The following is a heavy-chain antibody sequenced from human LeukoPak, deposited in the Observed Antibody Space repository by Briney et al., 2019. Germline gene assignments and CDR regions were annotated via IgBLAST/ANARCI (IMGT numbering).Heavy chain of an antibody. CDR3: ARAVSGGPRFDC. V-gene: IGHV1-69*01. D-gene: IGHD1-26*01. Sequence: SVKVSCKASGGTFSSYAISWVRQAPGQGLEWMGGIIPIFGTANYAQKFQGRVTITADESTSTAYMELSSLRSEDTAVYYCARAVSGGPRFDCWGQGTLVTVSS. CDR2: IIPIFGTA. CDR1: GGTFSSYA. J-gene: IGHJ4*02.